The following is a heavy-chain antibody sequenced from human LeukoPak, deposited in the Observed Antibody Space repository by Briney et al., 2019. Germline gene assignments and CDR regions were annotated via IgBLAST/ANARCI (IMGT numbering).Heavy chain of an antibody. Sequence: SETLSLTRAVYGGSFSGYYWSWIRQPPGKGLEWIGEINHSGSTNYNPSLKSRVTISVDTSKNQFSLKLSSVTAADTAVYYCARRGYRQYYYYYMDVWGKGTTVTVSS. V-gene: IGHV4-34*01. CDR2: INHSGST. D-gene: IGHD5-12*01. J-gene: IGHJ6*03. CDR1: GGSFSGYY. CDR3: ARRGYRQYYYYYMDV.